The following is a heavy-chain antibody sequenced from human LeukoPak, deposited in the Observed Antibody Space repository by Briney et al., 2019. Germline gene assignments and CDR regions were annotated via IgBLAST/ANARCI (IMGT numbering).Heavy chain of an antibody. J-gene: IGHJ4*02. Sequence: GGSLRLSCAASGFSFTSYWMHWVRQAPGKGLVWVSCINLDGSGTTYADSVKGRFTISRDNAKNALFLQMNSLRAEDTAVYYCSRAYDSGTYSSFDSWGQGTLVTVTS. D-gene: IGHD3-10*01. CDR2: INLDGSGT. CDR1: GFSFTSYW. CDR3: SRAYDSGTYSSFDS. V-gene: IGHV3-74*01.